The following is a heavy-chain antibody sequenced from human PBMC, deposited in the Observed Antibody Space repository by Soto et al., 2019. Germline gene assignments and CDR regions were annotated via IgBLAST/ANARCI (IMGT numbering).Heavy chain of an antibody. CDR2: IYYSGST. J-gene: IGHJ4*02. D-gene: IGHD3-22*01. Sequence: SETLSLTCTVSGGSISSGCYYWSWIRQNPGKGLEWIGYIYYSGSTYYNPSLKSRVTISVDTSKNQFSLKLSSVTAADTAVYYCARIRRITMIVVVPYFAYWGQGTLVTVSS. CDR3: ARIRRITMIVVVPYFAY. V-gene: IGHV4-31*03. CDR1: GGSISSGCYY.